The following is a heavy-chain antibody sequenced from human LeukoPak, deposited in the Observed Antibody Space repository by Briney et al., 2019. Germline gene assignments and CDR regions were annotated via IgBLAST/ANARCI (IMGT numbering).Heavy chain of an antibody. CDR1: GFSFRSYW. CDR2: INTDGTNT. V-gene: IGHV3-74*01. J-gene: IGHJ4*02. CDR3: AKSIRARYCSGGSCYGRFDY. Sequence: PGGSLRLSCADSGFSFRSYWMHWVRQAPGKGLVWVSRINTDGTNTGYADSVKGRFTISRDNAKNTLYLQMNSLRAEDTAVYYCAKSIRARYCSGGSCYGRFDYWGQGTLVTVSS. D-gene: IGHD2-15*01.